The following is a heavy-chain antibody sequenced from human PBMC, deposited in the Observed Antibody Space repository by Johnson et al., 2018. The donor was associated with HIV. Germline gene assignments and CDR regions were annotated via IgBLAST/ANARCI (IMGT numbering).Heavy chain of an antibody. J-gene: IGHJ3*02. V-gene: IGHV3-30*02. CDR1: GFSFSNFG. CDR2: IKYDGRNE. D-gene: IGHD6-13*01. CDR3: ATQNYPTEGSSWVVGAFGI. Sequence: VQLVESGGGVVQRGGSLRLSCAASGFSFSNFGIPWVRQAPGQGLEGVAFIKYDGRNEYYANSVKGRFTISSDNSKNTLYLQMGSLRAEDMAVYYWATQNYPTEGSSWVVGAFGIWGQGTMVTVSS.